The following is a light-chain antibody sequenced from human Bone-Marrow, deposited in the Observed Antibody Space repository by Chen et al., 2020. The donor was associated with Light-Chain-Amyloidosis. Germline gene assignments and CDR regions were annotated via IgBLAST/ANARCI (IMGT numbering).Light chain of an antibody. V-gene: IGLV3-25*03. CDR1: ALQTKY. CDR2: TDT. J-gene: IGLJ2*01. Sequence: SYELTQPPSVSVSQGQTDRITCSGDALQTKYDYWYQQKPGEAPVLVIHTDTERPSGISERFSGASPGTTATLTGSGVQAEDEADDHCQSADSSGTYEVIFGGGTNLTVL. CDR3: QSADSSGTYEVI.